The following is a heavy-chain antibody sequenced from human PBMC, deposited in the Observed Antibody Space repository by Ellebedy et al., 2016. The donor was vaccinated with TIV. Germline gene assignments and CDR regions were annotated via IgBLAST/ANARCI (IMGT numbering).Heavy chain of an antibody. CDR1: GYTFADYY. Sequence: AASVKVSCKASGYTFADYYMHWVRQAPGQGPEWMGWINPNSGGTNYAQKSQGRVTMTRDTSINTAYMELSSLRSDDTALYYCARLAFCAGSSCPYYFDYWGQGTLVTVSS. V-gene: IGHV1-2*02. J-gene: IGHJ4*02. D-gene: IGHD2-21*01. CDR3: ARLAFCAGSSCPYYFDY. CDR2: INPNSGGT.